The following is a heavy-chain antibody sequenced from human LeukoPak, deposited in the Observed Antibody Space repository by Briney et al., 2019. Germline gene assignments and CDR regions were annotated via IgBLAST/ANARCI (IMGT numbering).Heavy chain of an antibody. J-gene: IGHJ3*02. CDR1: GGSISSYY. V-gene: IGHV4-59*12. Sequence: SETLSLTCTVSGGSISSYYWSWIRQPPGKGLEWIGYIYYSGSTNYNPSLKSRVTISVDTSKNQFSLSLSSVTATDTAVYYCARDRGRNYYDSSGYSHRAFDIWGQGTMVTVSS. D-gene: IGHD3-22*01. CDR2: IYYSGST. CDR3: ARDRGRNYYDSSGYSHRAFDI.